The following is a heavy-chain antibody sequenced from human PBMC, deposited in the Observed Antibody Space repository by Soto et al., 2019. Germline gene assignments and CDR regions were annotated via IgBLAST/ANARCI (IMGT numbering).Heavy chain of an antibody. CDR1: GGSISSGGYY. Sequence: SETLSLTCTVSGGSISSGGYYWSWIRQHPGKGLEWIGYIYYSGSTYYNPSLKSRVTISVDTSKNQFSLKLSSVTAADTAVYSWERADYGDYLYGMDVWGQGTTVTVSS. CDR2: IYYSGST. V-gene: IGHV4-31*03. D-gene: IGHD4-17*01. J-gene: IGHJ6*02. CDR3: ERADYGDYLYGMDV.